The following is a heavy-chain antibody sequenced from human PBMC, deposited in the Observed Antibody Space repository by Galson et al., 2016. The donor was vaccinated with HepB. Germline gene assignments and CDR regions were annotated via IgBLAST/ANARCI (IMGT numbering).Heavy chain of an antibody. CDR2: ISYAGSSK. D-gene: IGHD2-21*02. V-gene: IGHV3-30*18. Sequence: SLRLSCAASGFTFSTYGMHWVRQAPGKGLEWVAVISYAGSSKYYADSVKGRFTISRDNSKSTLYLQMNSLRAEDTAVYFCAKGGDCGGDCYLPYYYYGMDVWGQGTTVTVSS. CDR1: GFTFSTYG. CDR3: AKGGDCGGDCYLPYYYYGMDV. J-gene: IGHJ6*02.